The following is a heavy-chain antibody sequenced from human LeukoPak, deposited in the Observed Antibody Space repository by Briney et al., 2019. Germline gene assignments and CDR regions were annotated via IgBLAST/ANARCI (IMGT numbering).Heavy chain of an antibody. J-gene: IGHJ4*02. CDR1: GFTFDDYG. D-gene: IGHD3-10*01. CDR3: AKDMAAYYYASGNIDY. CDR2: ISWDGGGT. Sequence: GGSLRLSCAASGFTFDDYGMSWVRQAPGKGLEWVSLISWDGGGTYYADSVKGRFSISRDNSKNSLYLQMNSLRAEDTALYYCAKDMAAYYYASGNIDYWGQGTLVTVSS. V-gene: IGHV3-43D*03.